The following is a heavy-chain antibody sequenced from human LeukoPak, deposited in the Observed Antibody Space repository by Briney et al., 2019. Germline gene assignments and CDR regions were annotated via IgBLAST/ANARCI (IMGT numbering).Heavy chain of an antibody. CDR3: ARGVVTASDAFDI. D-gene: IGHD2-21*02. V-gene: IGHV3-66*01. CDR1: GLIFSSYV. CDR2: IYSGGST. Sequence: GGSLRLSCAASGLIFSSYVMSWVRQAPGKGLEWVSVIYSGGSTYYADSVKGRFTISRDNSKNTLYLQMNSLRAEDTAVYYCARGVVTASDAFDIWGQGTMVTVSS. J-gene: IGHJ3*02.